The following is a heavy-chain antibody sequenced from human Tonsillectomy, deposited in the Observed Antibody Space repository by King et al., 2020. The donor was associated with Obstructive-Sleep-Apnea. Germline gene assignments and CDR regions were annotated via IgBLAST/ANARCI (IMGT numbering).Heavy chain of an antibody. V-gene: IGHV5-10-1*03. J-gene: IGHJ4*02. CDR1: GYSFTSYW. CDR2: IDPSDSYT. D-gene: IGHD6-13*01. CDR3: ARQSIGGVAAARSNFDY. Sequence: QLVQSGAEVKKPGESLRISCKGSGYSFTSYWISWVRQMPGKGLEWMGRIDPSDSYTNYSPSFQGHVTISADKSISTAYLQWSSLKASDTAMYYCARQSIGGVAAARSNFDYWGQGTLVTVSS.